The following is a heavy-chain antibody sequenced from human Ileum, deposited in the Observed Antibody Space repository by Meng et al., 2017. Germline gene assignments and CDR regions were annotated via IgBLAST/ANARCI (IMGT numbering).Heavy chain of an antibody. CDR1: GFTFSSYW. CDR2: IKQDGSEK. J-gene: IGHJ6*02. Sequence: GESLKISCAASGFTFSSYWMTWVRQAPGKGLEWVANIKQDGSEKYSVDSVKGRFTISRDNAKNSLYLQMNSLRAEDTAVYYCARDRGTGIYYYYGMDVWCQGTTVTVSS. V-gene: IGHV3-7*01. D-gene: IGHD5-18*01. CDR3: ARDRGTGIYYYYGMDV.